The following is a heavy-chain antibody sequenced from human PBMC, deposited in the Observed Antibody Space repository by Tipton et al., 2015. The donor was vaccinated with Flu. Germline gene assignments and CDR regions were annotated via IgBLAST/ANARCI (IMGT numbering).Heavy chain of an antibody. Sequence: QSGAEVKKPGSSVKVSCKASGGTFSSYAISWVRQAPGQGLEWMGGIIPIFGTANYAQKFQGRVTITADESTSTAYMELSSLRSEDTAVYYCATSPYCSSTSCYSYFDYWGQGTLVTVSS. CDR2: IIPIFGTA. V-gene: IGHV1-69*01. D-gene: IGHD2-2*01. J-gene: IGHJ4*02. CDR3: ATSPYCSSTSCYSYFDY. CDR1: GGTFSSYA.